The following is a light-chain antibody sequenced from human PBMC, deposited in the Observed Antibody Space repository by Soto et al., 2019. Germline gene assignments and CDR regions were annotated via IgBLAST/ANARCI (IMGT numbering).Light chain of an antibody. CDR1: QNISRW. Sequence: IHMTHSPSTLSASIGEMVTITFRASQNISRWLAWYQQKPGKAPKLLIDFASNLQSGVPSRFSGSGSGTDFTLTITSLQPADFATYYCQQTYNTPLTFGGGTKVDIK. CDR2: FAS. V-gene: IGKV1-39*01. CDR3: QQTYNTPLT. J-gene: IGKJ4*01.